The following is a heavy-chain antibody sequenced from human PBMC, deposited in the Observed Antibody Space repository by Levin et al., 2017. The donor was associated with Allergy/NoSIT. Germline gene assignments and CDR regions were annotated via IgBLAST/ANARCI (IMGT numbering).Heavy chain of an antibody. CDR3: ARQLGNFWSGYNYFDY. CDR2: ISSTGSTI. CDR1: GFTFSSYE. V-gene: IGHV3-48*03. D-gene: IGHD3-3*01. J-gene: IGHJ4*02. Sequence: LSLTCAASGFTFSSYEMNWVRRAPGKGLEWVSYISSTGSTIYSADSVKGRFTISRDNAKNSLYLHMNSLKAEDTAVYYCARQLGNFWSGYNYFDYWGQGTLVTVSS.